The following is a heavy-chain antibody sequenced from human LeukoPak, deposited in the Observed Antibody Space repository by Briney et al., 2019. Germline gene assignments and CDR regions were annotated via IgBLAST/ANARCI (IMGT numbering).Heavy chain of an antibody. J-gene: IGHJ3*02. CDR3: ARDSREAFDI. V-gene: IGHV3-33*01. Sequence: PGRSLRLSCAASGFTFSSYGMHWVRQAPGKGLEWVAVIWYDGSNKYYADSVKGRFTISRDNSKNTLYLQMNSLRAEDTAVYYCARDSREAFDIWGQGTMATVSS. CDR1: GFTFSSYG. CDR2: IWYDGSNK.